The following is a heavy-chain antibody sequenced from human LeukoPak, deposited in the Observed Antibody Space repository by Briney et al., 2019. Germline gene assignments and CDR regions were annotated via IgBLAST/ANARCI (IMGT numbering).Heavy chain of an antibody. V-gene: IGHV4-34*01. D-gene: IGHD6-19*01. CDR1: GGSFSGYH. CDR3: ARGVRIAVADPHLDY. Sequence: PSEPLFLTCGVYGGSFSGYHWNWIRQPPGEGLEWIGEINHSGSTNYNPSLKSRATISVDTSKKQFSLRLSSVTAADTAVYFCARGVRIAVADPHLDYWGQGTLVTVSS. J-gene: IGHJ4*02. CDR2: INHSGST.